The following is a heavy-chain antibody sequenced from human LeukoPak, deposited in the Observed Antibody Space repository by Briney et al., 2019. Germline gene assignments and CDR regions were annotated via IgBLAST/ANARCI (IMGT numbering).Heavy chain of an antibody. V-gene: IGHV3-21*01. Sequence: GGSLRLSCAASGFTFSSYSMNWVRQAPGKGLEWVSSISSSSSYIYYADSVKGRFTISRDNAKNSLYLQTNSLRAEDTAVYYCARGGSSWYWLDYWGQGTLVTVSS. CDR1: GFTFSSYS. J-gene: IGHJ4*02. D-gene: IGHD6-13*01. CDR2: ISSSSSYI. CDR3: ARGGSSWYWLDY.